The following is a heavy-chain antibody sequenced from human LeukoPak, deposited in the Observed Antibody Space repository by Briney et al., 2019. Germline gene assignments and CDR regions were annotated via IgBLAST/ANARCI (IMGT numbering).Heavy chain of an antibody. J-gene: IGHJ4*02. CDR2: IWYDGSNK. D-gene: IGHD6-13*01. CDR3: AKDQKQQLFDY. CDR1: GFTFSSYG. Sequence: GRSLRLSCAASGFTFSSYGMHWVRQAPGKGLEWVAVIWYDGSNKYYADSVKGRFTISRDNSKNTLYLQMNSLRAEDTAVYYCAKDQKQQLFDYWGQGTLVTVSS. V-gene: IGHV3-33*06.